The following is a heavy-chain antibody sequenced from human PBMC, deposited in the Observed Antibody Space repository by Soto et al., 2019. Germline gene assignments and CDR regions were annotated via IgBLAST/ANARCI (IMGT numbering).Heavy chain of an antibody. J-gene: IGHJ6*02. CDR3: ARSNLYSSSWYYYYYGMDV. V-gene: IGHV5-51*01. CDR1: GYSFSTYW. Sequence: LKISCKGSGYSFSTYWTGWVRQMPGKGLEWIGVIYPDDSETRYSPSFQGQVTISADKSISTAYLQWSSLKASDNAIYYCARSNLYSSSWYYYYYGMDVWGQGTTVTVSS. D-gene: IGHD6-13*01. CDR2: IYPDDSET.